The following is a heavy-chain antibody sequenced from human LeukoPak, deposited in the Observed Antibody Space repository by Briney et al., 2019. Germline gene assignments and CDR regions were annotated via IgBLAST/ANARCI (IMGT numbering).Heavy chain of an antibody. D-gene: IGHD2-2*01. J-gene: IGHJ6*03. V-gene: IGHV1-24*01. CDR2: FDPEDGEK. Sequence: ASVKVSCKVSGYTLTELSMHWVRQAPGKGLEWMGGFDPEDGEKIYAKKFPGRVTMTEDTSTDTAYMELSSLRSEDTAVYYCATAQPRYCSSTSCYYYYYMYVWGKGTTVTVSS. CDR3: ATAQPRYCSSTSCYYYYYMYV. CDR1: GYTLTELS.